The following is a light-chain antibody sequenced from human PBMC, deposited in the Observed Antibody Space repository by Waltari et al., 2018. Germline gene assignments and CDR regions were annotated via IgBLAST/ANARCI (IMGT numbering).Light chain of an antibody. V-gene: IGLV2-14*03. CDR2: DVN. J-gene: IGLJ2*01. Sequence: QSALTQPASVSGSPGQSITISCTGTSSDVGGYKYVSWYQQHPGNAPKLIIYDVNNRRSGVLDRFSGCKSATTAPLTITGLQAEDEADYYCDSFTLGTALLVFGGGTKLTVL. CDR1: SSDVGGYKY. CDR3: DSFTLGTALLV.